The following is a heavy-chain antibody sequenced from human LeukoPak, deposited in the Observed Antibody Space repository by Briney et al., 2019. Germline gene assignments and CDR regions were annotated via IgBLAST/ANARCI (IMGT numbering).Heavy chain of an antibody. J-gene: IGHJ3*02. CDR1: GGSISSYY. CDR2: IYYSGST. D-gene: IGHD3-22*01. Sequence: PSETLSLTCTVSGGSISSYYWSWVRQPPGKGLEWIGYIYYSGSTNYNPSLKSRVTISVDTSKNQFSLKLSSVTAADTAVYYCARARPVGNYYDSSGYYPGVIWGQGTMVTVSS. CDR3: ARARPVGNYYDSSGYYPGVI. V-gene: IGHV4-59*01.